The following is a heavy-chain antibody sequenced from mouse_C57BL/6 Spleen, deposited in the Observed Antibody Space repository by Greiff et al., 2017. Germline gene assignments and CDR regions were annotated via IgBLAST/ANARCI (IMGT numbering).Heavy chain of an antibody. J-gene: IGHJ4*01. CDR1: GYAFSSYW. D-gene: IGHD2-3*01. CDR3: ARRWLLQDYAMDY. CDR2: IYPGDGDT. V-gene: IGHV1-80*01. Sequence: QVQLQQSGAELVKPGASVKISCKASGYAFSSYWMNWVKQRPGKGLEWIGQIYPGDGDTNYNGKFKGKATLAADKSSSTAYMQLSSLTSEYSAVYFCARRWLLQDYAMDYWGQGTSVTVSS.